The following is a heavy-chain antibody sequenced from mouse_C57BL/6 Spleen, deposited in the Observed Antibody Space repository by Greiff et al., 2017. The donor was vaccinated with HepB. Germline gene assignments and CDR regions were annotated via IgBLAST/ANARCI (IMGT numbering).Heavy chain of an antibody. V-gene: IGHV7-3*01. CDR3: DRSEIDYYAMDY. Sequence: DVMLVESGGGLVQPGGSLSLSCAASGFTFTDYYMSWVRQPPGKALEWLGFIRNKANGYTTEYSASVKGRFTISRDNSQSILYLQMNALRAEDSDTYYCDRSEIDYYAMDYWGQGTSVTVSS. CDR1: GFTFTDYY. D-gene: IGHD1-1*01. CDR2: IRNKANGYTT. J-gene: IGHJ4*01.